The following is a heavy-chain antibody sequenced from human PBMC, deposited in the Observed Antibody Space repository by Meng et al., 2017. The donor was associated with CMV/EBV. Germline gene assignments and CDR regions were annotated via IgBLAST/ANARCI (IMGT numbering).Heavy chain of an antibody. D-gene: IGHD4-23*01. J-gene: IGHJ5*02. CDR3: ANAVVRYNWFDP. CDR2: INPNGGST. Sequence: ASVKVSCKASGYTFTSYYMHWVRQAPGQGLEWMGIINPNGGSTSYAQKFQGRVTMTRDTSTSTVYMELSSLRSEDTAVYYCANAVVRYNWFDPWGQGTLVTVSS. CDR1: GYTFTSYY. V-gene: IGHV1-46*01.